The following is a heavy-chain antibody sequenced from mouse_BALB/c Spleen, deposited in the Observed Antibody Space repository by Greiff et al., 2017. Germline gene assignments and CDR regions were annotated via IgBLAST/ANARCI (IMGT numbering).Heavy chain of an antibody. V-gene: IGHV3-2*02. Sequence: EVKLLESGPGLVKPSQSLSLTCTVTGYSITSDYAWNWIRQFPGNKLEWMGYISYSGSTSYNPSLKSRISITRDTSKNQFFLQLNSVTTEDTATYYCARYYDYDPAWFAYWGQGTLVTVSA. CDR2: ISYSGST. J-gene: IGHJ3*01. CDR1: GYSITSDYA. CDR3: ARYYDYDPAWFAY. D-gene: IGHD2-4*01.